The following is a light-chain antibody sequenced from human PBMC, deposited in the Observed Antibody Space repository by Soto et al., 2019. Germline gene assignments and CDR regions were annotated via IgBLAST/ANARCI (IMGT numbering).Light chain of an antibody. V-gene: IGLV2-8*01. Sequence: QSALTQPPSASGSPGQSVTISCTGTISDVGGYDYVSWYRQHPGKAPQLIIYDVSQRPSGVPPRFSGSKAGNTASLTVSGLQAEDEAHYYCTSYAGRNIWVFGGGTKVTVL. CDR2: DVS. CDR1: ISDVGGYDY. J-gene: IGLJ3*02. CDR3: TSYAGRNIWV.